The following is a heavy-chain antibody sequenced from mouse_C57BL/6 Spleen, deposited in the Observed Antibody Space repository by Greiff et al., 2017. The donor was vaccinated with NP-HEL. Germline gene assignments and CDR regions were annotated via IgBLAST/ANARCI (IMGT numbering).Heavy chain of an antibody. J-gene: IGHJ2*01. Sequence: QVQLQQSGAELVKPGASVKLSCKASGYTFTSYWMHWVKQRPGQGLEWIGMIHPNSGSTNYNEKFKSKATLTVDKSSSTAYMQLSSLTSEDSAVYYCARVWGNQGGFDYWGQGTTLTVSS. CDR2: IHPNSGST. CDR1: GYTFTSYW. V-gene: IGHV1-64*01. D-gene: IGHD2-1*01. CDR3: ARVWGNQGGFDY.